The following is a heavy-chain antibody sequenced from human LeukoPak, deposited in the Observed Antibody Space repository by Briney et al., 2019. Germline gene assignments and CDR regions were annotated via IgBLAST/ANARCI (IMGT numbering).Heavy chain of an antibody. CDR1: GGSVSSWNYY. CDR3: ARGTATVIDY. Sequence: SETLSLTCSVSGGSVSSWNYYWDWIRLPPGKGLEWIGNIYSSGSTYYNPSLESRVTISVDTSNNRFSLNLSSVTAADTAVYYCARGTATVIDYWGQGTLVTVSS. J-gene: IGHJ4*02. D-gene: IGHD4-17*01. CDR2: IYSSGST. V-gene: IGHV4-39*01.